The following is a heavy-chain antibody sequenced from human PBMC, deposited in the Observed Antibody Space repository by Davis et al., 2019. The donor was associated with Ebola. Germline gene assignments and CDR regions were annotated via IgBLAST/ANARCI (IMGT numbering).Heavy chain of an antibody. CDR2: ISWNSGYI. CDR1: GFTFDDFA. Sequence: SLKISCAASGFTFDDFAMHWVRQTPGKGLEWVSSISWNSGYITYADSMKGRFTISRDNANNSLYLQMNSLRAEDTALYFCVKGHIVVVTATLVPWYFDLWGRGTLVTVSS. CDR3: VKGHIVVVTATLVPWYFDL. D-gene: IGHD2-21*02. J-gene: IGHJ2*01. V-gene: IGHV3-9*01.